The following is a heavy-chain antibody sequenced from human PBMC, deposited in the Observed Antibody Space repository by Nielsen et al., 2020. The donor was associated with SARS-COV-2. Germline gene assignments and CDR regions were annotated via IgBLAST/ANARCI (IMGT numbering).Heavy chain of an antibody. CDR2: IYYSGST. V-gene: IGHV4-30-4*01. Sequence: LRLSCTVSGGSISSGDYYWSWIRQPPGKGPEWIGYIYYSGSTYYNPSLKSRVTISVDTSKNQFSLKLSSVTAADTAVYYCARARVTDWFDPWGQGTLVTVSS. CDR1: GGSISSGDYY. D-gene: IGHD2-21*02. CDR3: ARARVTDWFDP. J-gene: IGHJ5*02.